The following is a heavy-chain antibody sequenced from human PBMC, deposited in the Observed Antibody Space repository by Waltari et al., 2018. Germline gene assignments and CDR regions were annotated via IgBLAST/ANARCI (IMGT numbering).Heavy chain of an antibody. CDR3: ARSRYKGGYDM. Sequence: QLVESGGGLVQPGGSLTLSCTASGFTVNDDELHWVRQDLLGGLEVVSLLRTTGDTGDAASVRGRFTISRENGKNSVYLQMNSLRAEDTAVYYCARSRYKGGYDMWGQGTRVVVSS. CDR1: GFTVNDDE. V-gene: IGHV3-13*01. D-gene: IGHD3-22*01. CDR2: LRTTGDT. J-gene: IGHJ3*02.